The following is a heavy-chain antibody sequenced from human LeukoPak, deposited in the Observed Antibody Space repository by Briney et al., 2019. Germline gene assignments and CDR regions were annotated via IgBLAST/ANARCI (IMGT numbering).Heavy chain of an antibody. CDR1: GFTFSKAW. D-gene: IGHD4-17*01. J-gene: IGHJ4*02. CDR2: IKSKTDGGTT. Sequence: PGGSLRLSCAASGFTFSKAWMSWVRQAPGKGLEWVGQIKSKTDGGTTDYAAPVKGRFTISRDDSKNSLYLLMNSLKTEDTAAYYCTTEDYGDYVPDYWGQGTLVTVSS. CDR3: TTEDYGDYVPDY. V-gene: IGHV3-15*01.